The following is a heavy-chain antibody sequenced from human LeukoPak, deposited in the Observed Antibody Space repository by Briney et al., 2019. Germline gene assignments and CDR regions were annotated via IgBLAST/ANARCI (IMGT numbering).Heavy chain of an antibody. D-gene: IGHD2-2*01. J-gene: IGHJ4*02. Sequence: GASVKVSCKASGYTFTSYGISWVRQAPGQGLEWLGWISPLNGATSFAQQFQGRVSMTTDSATDTVYLELRSLRFDDTAIYYCAVGIVPAAHLDHWGQGTLVTVSS. V-gene: IGHV1-18*01. CDR2: ISPLNGAT. CDR1: GYTFTSYG. CDR3: AVGIVPAAHLDH.